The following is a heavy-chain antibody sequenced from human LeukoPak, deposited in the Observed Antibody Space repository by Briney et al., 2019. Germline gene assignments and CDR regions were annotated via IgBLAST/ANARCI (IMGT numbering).Heavy chain of an antibody. J-gene: IGHJ6*03. D-gene: IGHD3-10*01. Sequence: GGSLRLSCAASGFTFSSYWMRWVRQAPGKGLEWVSGINWNGGSTGYADSVKGRFTISRDNAKNSLYLQMNSLRAEDTALYYCAREGYGSGVYYYYYYMDVWGKGTTVTVSS. CDR1: GFTFSSYW. V-gene: IGHV3-20*04. CDR2: INWNGGST. CDR3: AREGYGSGVYYYYYYMDV.